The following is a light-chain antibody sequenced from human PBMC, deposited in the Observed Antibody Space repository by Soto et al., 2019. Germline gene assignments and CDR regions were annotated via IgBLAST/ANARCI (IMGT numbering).Light chain of an antibody. V-gene: IGKV3-20*01. J-gene: IGKJ2*01. CDR2: GAS. Sequence: ESVLTQSPGTLSLSPGDRATLSCRASQSVSSSYLAWYQQKPGQAPRLLIYGASSRATGIPDRFSGSGSGTDFTLTISRLEPEDFAVYYCQHYGSSPYTFGQGTKLEIK. CDR1: QSVSSSY. CDR3: QHYGSSPYT.